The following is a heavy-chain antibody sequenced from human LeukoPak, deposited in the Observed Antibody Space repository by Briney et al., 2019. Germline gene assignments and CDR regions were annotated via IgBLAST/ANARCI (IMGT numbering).Heavy chain of an antibody. Sequence: GGSLRLSCAASGFIFSGYSMNWVRQAPGKGLEWVSSISSSSSYIYYADSVKGRFTISRDDAKNSLYLQMNSLRAEDTALYYCARGLCGGDCYDYWGQGTLVTVSS. V-gene: IGHV3-21*01. J-gene: IGHJ4*02. CDR3: ARGLCGGDCYDY. CDR1: GFIFSGYS. CDR2: ISSSSSYI. D-gene: IGHD2-21*01.